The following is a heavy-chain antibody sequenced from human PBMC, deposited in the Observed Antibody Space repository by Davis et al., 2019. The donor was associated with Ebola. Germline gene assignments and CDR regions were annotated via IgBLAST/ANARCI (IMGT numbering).Heavy chain of an antibody. CDR2: ISDSGDTT. CDR1: GFTFSSHS. CDR3: ARLMRSGGWYSVF. J-gene: IGHJ4*02. D-gene: IGHD6-19*01. V-gene: IGHV3-48*02. Sequence: PGGSLRLSCAASGFTFSSHSMNWVRQAPGKGLEWLSYISDSGDTTSYANSVRGRFTISRDNVKNSLYLQMNSLRDEDTAVYHCARLMRSGGWYSVFWGQGTLVTVST.